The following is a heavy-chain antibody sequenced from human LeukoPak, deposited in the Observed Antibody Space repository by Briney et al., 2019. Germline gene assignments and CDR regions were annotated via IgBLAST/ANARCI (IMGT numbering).Heavy chain of an antibody. CDR2: ISYDGGNE. CDR1: GFAFSRSA. CDR3: GRAGFGELYPYVDS. J-gene: IGHJ4*02. D-gene: IGHD3-16*01. Sequence: GKSLGLSCAASGFAFSRSAMHWVRQAPGKGLEWVALISYDGGNEYYGDSVKGRFTVSRDNSKNTLYLQMSSLRADDTAVYYCGRAGFGELYPYVDSWGQGTLVTVSS. V-gene: IGHV3-30*04.